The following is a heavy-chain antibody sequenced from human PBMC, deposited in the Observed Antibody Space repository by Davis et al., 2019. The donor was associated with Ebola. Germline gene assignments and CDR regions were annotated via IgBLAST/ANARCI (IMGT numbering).Heavy chain of an antibody. CDR3: ARNSITKFNWLDP. Sequence: MPGGSLRLSCGVSGGSISSNNWWSWVRQPPGKGLEWIGEIYHSGTTNYNPSLKSRVTISVDTSKNQFSLKMRSVTAADTAVYYCARNSITKFNWLDPWGQGTLVTVSS. CDR1: GGSISSNNW. J-gene: IGHJ5*02. V-gene: IGHV4-4*02. D-gene: IGHD1-14*01. CDR2: IYHSGTT.